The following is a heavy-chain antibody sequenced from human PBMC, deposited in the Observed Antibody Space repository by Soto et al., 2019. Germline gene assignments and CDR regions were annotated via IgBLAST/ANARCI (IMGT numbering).Heavy chain of an antibody. V-gene: IGHV3-33*01. Sequence: GSLRLSCAASGFTFRIYSMHWVRQSPGKGLEWVAVMWYDGTNKYYGESVKGRFTISRDNSENTLYLQMNSLRVEDTAVYYCARDATFGTKGGSFDIWGHGTLVTVSS. CDR2: MWYDGTNK. J-gene: IGHJ3*02. CDR3: ARDATFGTKGGSFDI. D-gene: IGHD3-16*01. CDR1: GFTFRIYS.